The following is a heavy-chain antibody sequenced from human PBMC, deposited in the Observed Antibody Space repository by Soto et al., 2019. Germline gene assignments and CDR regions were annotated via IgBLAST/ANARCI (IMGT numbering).Heavy chain of an antibody. V-gene: IGHV3-33*01. Sequence: GSLRLSCAASGFTFRIYSMHWVRQSPGKGLEWVAVMWYDGTNKYYGESVKGRFTISRDNSENTLYLQMNSLRVEDTAVYYCARDATFGTKGGSFDIWGHGTLVTVSS. CDR2: MWYDGTNK. J-gene: IGHJ3*02. CDR3: ARDATFGTKGGSFDI. D-gene: IGHD3-16*01. CDR1: GFTFRIYS.